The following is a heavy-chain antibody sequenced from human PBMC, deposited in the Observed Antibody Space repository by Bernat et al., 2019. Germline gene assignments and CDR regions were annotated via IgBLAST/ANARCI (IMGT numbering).Heavy chain of an antibody. CDR1: GFTFSNYG. V-gene: IGHV3-30*18. D-gene: IGHD6-6*01. CDR3: AKALSGSSSGRGYHFDY. CDR2: ISCDGSNK. J-gene: IGHJ4*02. Sequence: QVQLVESGGGVVQPGRSLRLSCAASGFTFSNYGMHWVRQAPGKGLEWVTVISCDGSNKYYADSVKGRFTISRDNSKNTLYLQMNSLRSEDTAVYYCAKALSGSSSGRGYHFDYWGQGTLVTVSS.